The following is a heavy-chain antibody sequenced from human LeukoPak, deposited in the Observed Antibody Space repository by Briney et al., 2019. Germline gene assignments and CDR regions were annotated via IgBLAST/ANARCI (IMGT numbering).Heavy chain of an antibody. V-gene: IGHV1-2*02. CDR3: ARRLQIVWYGLDV. CDR2: VNPNSGGT. J-gene: IGHJ6*02. Sequence: ASVKVSCKASGYTFTGYYIHWVRQAPGQGLEWMGWVNPNSGGTIYEEKCQGRVNMTRDTSISTAYMELTGLRSDDTAVYYCARRLQIVWYGLDVWGQGTSVTVSS. D-gene: IGHD2-21*01. CDR1: GYTFTGYY.